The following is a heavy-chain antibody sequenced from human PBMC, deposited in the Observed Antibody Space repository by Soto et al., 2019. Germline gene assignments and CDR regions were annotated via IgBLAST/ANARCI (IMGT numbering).Heavy chain of an antibody. CDR3: ARDRGTMVRGVWNWYFDP. V-gene: IGHV1-69*13. J-gene: IGHJ2*01. CDR1: GGTFSRYD. Sequence: SVKVSCKASGGTFSRYDISWVRQAPGQGLEWMGGIIPNFGTANYAQKLQGRVTITADESTSTAYMGLSRLRSEDTAGYYCARDRGTMVRGVWNWYFDPWGRGSLVTVSS. CDR2: IIPNFGTA. D-gene: IGHD3-10*01.